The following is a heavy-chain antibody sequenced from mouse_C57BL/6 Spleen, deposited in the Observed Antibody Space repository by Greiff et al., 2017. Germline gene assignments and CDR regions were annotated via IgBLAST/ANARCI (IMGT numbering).Heavy chain of an antibody. D-gene: IGHD2-4*01. V-gene: IGHV5-9-1*02. Sequence: EVQGVESGEGLVKPGGSLKLSCAASGFTFSSYAMSWVRQTPEKRLEWVAYISSGGDYIYYADTVKGRFTISRDNARNTLYLQMSNLQSAYTAMYYGTDDDYDGFAYWGQGTLVTVSA. CDR3: TDDDYDGFAY. CDR2: ISSGGDYI. CDR1: GFTFSSYA. J-gene: IGHJ3*01.